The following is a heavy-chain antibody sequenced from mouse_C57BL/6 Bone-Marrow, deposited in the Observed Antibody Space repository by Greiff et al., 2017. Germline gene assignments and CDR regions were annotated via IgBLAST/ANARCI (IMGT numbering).Heavy chain of an antibody. J-gene: IGHJ1*03. Sequence: VQLQQPGAELVKPGASVKMSCKASGYTFTSYWITWVKQRPGQGLEWIGDIYPGSGSTNYNAKFKSKATLTVDTSSSTAYMQLSSLTSEDSAVYYCARILRRYFDVWGTGTTVTVSS. D-gene: IGHD1-1*01. CDR3: ARILRRYFDV. V-gene: IGHV1-55*01. CDR1: GYTFTSYW. CDR2: IYPGSGST.